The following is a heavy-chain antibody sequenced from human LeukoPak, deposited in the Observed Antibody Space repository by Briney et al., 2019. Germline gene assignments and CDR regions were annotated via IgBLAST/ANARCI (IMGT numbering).Heavy chain of an antibody. Sequence: GGSLRLSCAASGFTFSCYAMSWVRQAPGKGLEWVSAISGSGGSTYYADSVKGRFTISRDNSKNTLYLQMNSLRAEDTAVYYCAKDEEAYDYVWGSDYYFDYWGQGTLVTVSS. D-gene: IGHD3-16*01. CDR2: ISGSGGST. J-gene: IGHJ4*02. CDR1: GFTFSCYA. V-gene: IGHV3-23*01. CDR3: AKDEEAYDYVWGSDYYFDY.